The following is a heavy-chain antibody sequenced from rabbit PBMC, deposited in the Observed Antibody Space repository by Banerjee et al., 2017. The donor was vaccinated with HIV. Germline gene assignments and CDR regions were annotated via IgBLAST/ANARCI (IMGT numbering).Heavy chain of an antibody. CDR3: VRDLGGTMTIGNL. D-gene: IGHD2-1*01. CDR2: IDPVFGRT. J-gene: IGHJ4*01. CDR1: GFDFSSYG. V-gene: IGHV1S47*01. Sequence: QEQLEESGGGLVQPGGSLKLSCKASGFDFSSYGVSWVRQAPGKGLEWIGYIDPVFGRTYYASWVNGRFTISSHDAQNTLYLQLNSLTAADTATYFCVRDLGGTMTIGNLWGQGTLVTVS.